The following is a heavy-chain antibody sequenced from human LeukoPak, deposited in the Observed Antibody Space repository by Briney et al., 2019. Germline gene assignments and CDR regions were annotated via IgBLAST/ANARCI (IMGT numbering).Heavy chain of an antibody. J-gene: IGHJ4*02. V-gene: IGHV3-23*01. D-gene: IGHD2-2*01. CDR3: AKDHPGYCSSTSCYSDY. CDR2: ISGSGGST. CDR1: GFTFSSHA. Sequence: HPGGSLRLSCAASGFTFSSHAMSWVRQAPGKGLEWVSAISGSGGSTYYADSVKGRFTISRDNSKNTLYLQMNSLRAEDTAVYYCAKDHPGYCSSTSCYSDYWGQGTLVTVSS.